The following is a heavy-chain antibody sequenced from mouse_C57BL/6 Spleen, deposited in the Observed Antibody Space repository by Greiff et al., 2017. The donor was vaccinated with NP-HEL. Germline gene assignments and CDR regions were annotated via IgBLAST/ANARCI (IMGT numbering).Heavy chain of an antibody. J-gene: IGHJ1*03. CDR2: ISYSGST. CDR1: GYSITSGYD. CDR3: AREPDGYMGYIDV. D-gene: IGHD2-3*01. V-gene: IGHV3-1*01. Sequence: EVQRVESGPGMVKPSQSLSLSCTVTGYSITSGYDWHWIRHFPGNKLEWMGYISYSGSTNYNPSLKSRISITHDTSKNHFFLKLKSVTTEDTATYYCAREPDGYMGYIDVWGTGTTVTVSS.